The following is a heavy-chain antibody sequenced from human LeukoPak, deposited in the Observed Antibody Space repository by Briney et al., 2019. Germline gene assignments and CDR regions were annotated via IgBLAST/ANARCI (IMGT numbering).Heavy chain of an antibody. D-gene: IGHD5-24*01. CDR1: GYTFTSYC. J-gene: IGHJ4*01. V-gene: IGHV1-18*01. CDR2: ISADNGNT. CDR3: ARIVGRDMFCADY. Sequence: GASVKVSCKASGYTFTSYCISWVRQAPGQGLEWMGWISADNGNTNYAQKLQGRGTMTADTSTGTAYMELRSLSFDDTAVSYCARIVGRDMFCADYRGPGTMVTVSS.